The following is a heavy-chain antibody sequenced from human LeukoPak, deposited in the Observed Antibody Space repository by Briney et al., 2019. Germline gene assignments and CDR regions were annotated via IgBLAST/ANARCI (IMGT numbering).Heavy chain of an antibody. CDR3: ARDYIAVAGTLPY. J-gene: IGHJ4*02. Sequence: GSLRLSCAASGFTFRSYSMNWVRQAPGKGLEWVSSISSSSSYIYYADSVKGRFTISRDNAKNSLYLQMNSLRAEDTAVYYCARDYIAVAGTLPYWGQGTLVTVSS. V-gene: IGHV3-21*01. D-gene: IGHD6-19*01. CDR2: ISSSSSYI. CDR1: GFTFRSYS.